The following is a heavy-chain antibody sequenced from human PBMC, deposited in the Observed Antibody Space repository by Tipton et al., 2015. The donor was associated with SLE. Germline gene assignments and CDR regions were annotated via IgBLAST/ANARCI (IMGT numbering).Heavy chain of an antibody. CDR2: IYTSGST. CDR3: ARIGADDSSGWYGFDY. D-gene: IGHD6-19*01. CDR1: GGSISSYY. J-gene: IGHJ4*02. V-gene: IGHV4-4*07. Sequence: TLSLTCTVSGGSISSYYWSWIRQPAGKGLEWIGRIYTSGSTNSNPPLKSRVTMSVDTAKNQFSLKLSSVTAADTAVYYCARIGADDSSGWYGFDYWGQGTLVTVSS.